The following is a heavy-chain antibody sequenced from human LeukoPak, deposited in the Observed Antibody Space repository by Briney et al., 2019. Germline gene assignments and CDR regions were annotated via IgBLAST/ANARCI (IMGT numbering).Heavy chain of an antibody. CDR2: ISAYTGNT. J-gene: IGHJ3*02. CDR3: ARKAPGDFWSGYLALGAFDI. CDR1: GYTFNGYG. V-gene: IGHV1-18*01. Sequence: ASVKVSCKASGYTFNGYGISWVRQAPGQGLEWMGWISAYTGNTNYAQQLQGRVTMTTDTSTSTAYMELRSLRSEDTAVYYCARKAPGDFWSGYLALGAFDIWGQGTMVTVSS. D-gene: IGHD3-3*01.